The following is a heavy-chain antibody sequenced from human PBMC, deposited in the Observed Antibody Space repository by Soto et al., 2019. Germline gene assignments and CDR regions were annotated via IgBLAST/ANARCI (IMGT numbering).Heavy chain of an antibody. CDR3: ARNVVVPAPAAFDI. CDR1: GGSISSSSYY. D-gene: IGHD2-2*01. V-gene: IGHV4-39*01. CDR2: IYYSGNT. J-gene: IGHJ3*02. Sequence: SETLSLTCTVSGGSISSSSYYWGWIRQPPGKGLEWIGSIYYSGNTYYNPSLKSRVTISVDTSKNQFSLKLISVTAADTAVYYCARNVVVPAPAAFDIWGQGIMVTVSS.